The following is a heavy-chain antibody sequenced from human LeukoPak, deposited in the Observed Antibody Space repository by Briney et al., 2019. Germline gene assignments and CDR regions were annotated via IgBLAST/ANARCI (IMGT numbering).Heavy chain of an antibody. D-gene: IGHD6-19*01. J-gene: IGHJ4*02. CDR1: GSTVISYA. CDR3: AKEGDRIAVAGTRIDY. V-gene: IGHV3-23*01. CDR2: ISGSGGST. Sequence: PGRSLRLAFAAAGSTVISYAMSWVRQPPGKGLEWVSAISGSGGSTYYADSVKGRFTISRDNSKNTLYLQMNSLRAEDTAVHYCAKEGDRIAVAGTRIDYWGQGTLVTVSS.